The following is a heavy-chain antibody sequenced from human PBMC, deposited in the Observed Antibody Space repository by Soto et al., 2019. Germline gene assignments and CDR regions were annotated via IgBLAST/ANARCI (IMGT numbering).Heavy chain of an antibody. CDR1: GGSFSGYY. V-gene: IGHV4-34*01. CDR3: ARGRGYGSGSYYSTDCYYGMDV. J-gene: IGHJ6*02. Sequence: SETLSLTCAVYGGSFSGYYWSWIRQPPGKGLEWIGEINHSGSTNYNPSLKSRVTISVDTSKNQFSLKLSSVTAADTAVYYCARGRGYGSGSYYSTDCYYGMDVWGQGTTVTVSS. CDR2: INHSGST. D-gene: IGHD3-10*01.